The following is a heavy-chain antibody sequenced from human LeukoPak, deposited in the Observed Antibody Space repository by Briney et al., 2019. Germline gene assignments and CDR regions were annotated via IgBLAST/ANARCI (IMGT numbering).Heavy chain of an antibody. V-gene: IGHV1-69*13. J-gene: IGHJ5*02. CDR1: GGTFSIYA. D-gene: IGHD3-22*01. Sequence: GASVKVSCKASGGTFSIYAISWVRQAPGQGLEWMGGIIPIFGTANYAQKFQGRVTITADESTSTAYMELSSLRSEDTAVYYCANKETYYYDSSGYYYRSHWFDPWGQGTLVTVSS. CDR3: ANKETYYYDSSGYYYRSHWFDP. CDR2: IIPIFGTA.